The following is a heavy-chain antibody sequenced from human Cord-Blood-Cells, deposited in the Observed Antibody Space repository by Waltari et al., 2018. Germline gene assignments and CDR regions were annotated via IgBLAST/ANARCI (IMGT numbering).Heavy chain of an antibody. Sequence: QLQLQESGPGLAKPSETLSPTCTVPGGSISSSIYAWGWLRYTPAKGLEWIGSIYYSGSTYYNPSLKSRVTISVDTSKNQFSLKLSSVTAADTAVYYCARARWYYGSGSYYYFDYWGQGTLVTVSS. CDR2: IYYSGST. V-gene: IGHV4-39*01. J-gene: IGHJ4*02. D-gene: IGHD3-10*01. CDR1: GGSISSSIYA. CDR3: ARARWYYGSGSYYYFDY.